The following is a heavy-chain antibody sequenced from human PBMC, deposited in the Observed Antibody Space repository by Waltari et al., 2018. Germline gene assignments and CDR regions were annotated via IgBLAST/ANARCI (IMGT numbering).Heavy chain of an antibody. J-gene: IGHJ4*02. Sequence: QVQLVQSGAEVTKPGSSVKVSCKASGGTFSSYAISWVRPAPGQGLEWMGGSIPIFGTANYAQKFQGRVTITTDESTSTAYMELSSLRSEDTAVYYCARDEGYCSGGSCYSDWGQGTLVTVSS. CDR1: GGTFSSYA. CDR2: SIPIFGTA. D-gene: IGHD2-15*01. V-gene: IGHV1-69*05. CDR3: ARDEGYCSGGSCYSD.